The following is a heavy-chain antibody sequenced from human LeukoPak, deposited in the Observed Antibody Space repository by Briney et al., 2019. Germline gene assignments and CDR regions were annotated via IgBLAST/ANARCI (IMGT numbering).Heavy chain of an antibody. CDR2: VTHDGRT. V-gene: IGHV4-34*01. CDR1: RGSLSGYF. D-gene: IGHD4-17*01. Sequence: SETLSLTCAVYRGSLSGYFWSWVRQPPGKGLEWIGEVTHDGRTNYNPSLKSRVTMSVDMSKKQFSLKFNSVAAADTAVYYCAIVYGDYSDFDYWGQGILVTVSS. J-gene: IGHJ4*02. CDR3: AIVYGDYSDFDY.